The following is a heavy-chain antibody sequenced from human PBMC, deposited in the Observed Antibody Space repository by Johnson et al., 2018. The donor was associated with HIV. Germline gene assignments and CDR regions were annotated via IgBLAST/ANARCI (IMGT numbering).Heavy chain of an antibody. J-gene: IGHJ3*02. CDR2: ISSSGTTI. V-gene: IGHV3-48*01. D-gene: IGHD6-13*01. CDR3: AREGAAAGPTDAFDI. Sequence: VQLVESGGGLVQPGWSLRLSCAASGFTFSSYWMSWVRQAPGKGLEWVSCISSSGTTIYYADSVKGRFTISRDNSKNTLYTQMNSLRAEDTAVYYCAREGAAAGPTDAFDIWGQGTMVIVSS. CDR1: GFTFSSYW.